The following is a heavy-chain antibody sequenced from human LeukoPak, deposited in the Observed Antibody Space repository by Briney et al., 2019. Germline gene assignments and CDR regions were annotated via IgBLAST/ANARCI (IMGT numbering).Heavy chain of an antibody. CDR2: ISGSGGST. CDR1: GFTFSSYA. D-gene: IGHD2-21*01. Sequence: PGGSLRLSCAASGFTFSSYAMSWVRQAPGKGLEWVSAISGSGGSTYYADSVKGRFTISRDNSKNTLYLQMNSLKTEDTAVYYCTTDKIVVGDYWGQGTLVTVSS. J-gene: IGHJ4*02. CDR3: TTDKIVVGDY. V-gene: IGHV3-23*01.